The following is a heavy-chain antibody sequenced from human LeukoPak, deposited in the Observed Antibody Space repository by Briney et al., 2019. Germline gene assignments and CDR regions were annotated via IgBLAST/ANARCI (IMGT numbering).Heavy chain of an antibody. CDR2: ISSSSSYI. Sequence: PGGSLRLSCAASGFTFSSHSMNWVRQAPGKGLEWVSSISSSSSYIYYADSVKGRFTISRDNAKNSLSLQVSSLRAEDTAVYYCARGVYSSSRGWFDPWGQGTLVTVSS. CDR3: ARGVYSSSRGWFDP. V-gene: IGHV3-21*01. CDR1: GFTFSSHS. J-gene: IGHJ5*02. D-gene: IGHD6-13*01.